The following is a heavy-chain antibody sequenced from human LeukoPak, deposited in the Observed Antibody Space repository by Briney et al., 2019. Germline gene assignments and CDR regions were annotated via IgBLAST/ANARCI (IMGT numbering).Heavy chain of an antibody. CDR1: GYSFTKYA. CDR3: ARKYFYYNYMDV. Sequence: GASVKVSCKASGYSFTKYAMSWVRQAPGQGLEWMGWINTITGNPTYAQAFTGRFVLSLDTSVSTAYLQISGLEAEDTAVYYCARKYFYYNYMDVWGKGTTVTVSS. J-gene: IGHJ6*03. V-gene: IGHV7-4-1*02. CDR2: INTITGNP.